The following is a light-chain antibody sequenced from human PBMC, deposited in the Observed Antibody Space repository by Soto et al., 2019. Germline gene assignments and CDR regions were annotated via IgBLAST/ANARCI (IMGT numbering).Light chain of an antibody. V-gene: IGKV3-20*01. Sequence: EIVLTQSPGTLSLSPGDRATLSCRASQSLGSTYLAWFRQRPGQAPRLLIFATSTRASGVPDRFTGSRSGAEFTLTISGLEPEDFAVYYCQQYSGSLPWTFGQGTNVEI. CDR1: QSLGSTY. CDR2: ATS. CDR3: QQYSGSLPWT. J-gene: IGKJ1*01.